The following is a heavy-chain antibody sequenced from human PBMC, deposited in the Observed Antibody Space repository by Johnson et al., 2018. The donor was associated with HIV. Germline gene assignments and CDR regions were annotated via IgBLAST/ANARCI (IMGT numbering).Heavy chain of an antibody. CDR3: TTVLQASGYYVVPDAFDI. D-gene: IGHD3-10*02. V-gene: IGHV3-15*01. J-gene: IGHJ3*02. CDR2: IRSKTDGGTT. Sequence: VQLVESGGGVVQPGRSLRLSCAVSGLTFSGSAMHWVRQASGKGLEWVGRIRSKTDGGTTDYAAPVKGRFTISRDDSKNTLYLQMNSLKTEDTAVYYCTTVLQASGYYVVPDAFDIWGQGTMVTVSS. CDR1: GLTFSGSA.